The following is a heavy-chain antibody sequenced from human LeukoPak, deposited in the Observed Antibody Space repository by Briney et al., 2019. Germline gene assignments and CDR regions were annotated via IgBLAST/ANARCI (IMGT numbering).Heavy chain of an antibody. CDR3: AKDPNGRYFDWLLWD. Sequence: PGGSLRLSCAASGFTFISYSMNWVRQAPGKGLEWVSYISSNSNTIYYADSVKGRFTISRDNSENTLYLQMNSLRAEDTAVYYCAKDPNGRYFDWLLWDWGRGTLVTVSS. D-gene: IGHD3-9*01. V-gene: IGHV3-48*01. CDR2: ISSNSNTI. CDR1: GFTFISYS. J-gene: IGHJ4*02.